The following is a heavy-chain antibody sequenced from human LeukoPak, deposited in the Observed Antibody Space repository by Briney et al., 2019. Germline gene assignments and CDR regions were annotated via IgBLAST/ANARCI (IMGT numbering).Heavy chain of an antibody. D-gene: IGHD5-18*01. Sequence: GGSLRLSCAASGFTVSSNYMSWGRQAPGEGLEWVSVIYSGGSTYYADSVKGRFTIPRDNSKNTLYLQMNSLRAEDTAVYYCARASVDTAMIDYWGQGTLVTVSS. CDR3: ARASVDTAMIDY. J-gene: IGHJ4*02. V-gene: IGHV3-66*02. CDR1: GFTVSSNY. CDR2: IYSGGST.